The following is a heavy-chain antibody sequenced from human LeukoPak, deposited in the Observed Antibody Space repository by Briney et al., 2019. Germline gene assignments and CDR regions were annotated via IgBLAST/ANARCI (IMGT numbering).Heavy chain of an antibody. D-gene: IGHD3-3*01. CDR1: GYTFTSYG. Sequence: GASVKVSCKASGYTFTSYGISWVRQAPGQGLEWMGWISAYNGNTNYAQKLQGRVTMTTDTSTSTAYMELRSLRSDDSAVYYCARDQSMRRYDVWRGYYTGDAFDIWGQGTMVTVSS. J-gene: IGHJ3*02. CDR2: ISAYNGNT. CDR3: ARDQSMRRYDVWRGYYTGDAFDI. V-gene: IGHV1-18*01.